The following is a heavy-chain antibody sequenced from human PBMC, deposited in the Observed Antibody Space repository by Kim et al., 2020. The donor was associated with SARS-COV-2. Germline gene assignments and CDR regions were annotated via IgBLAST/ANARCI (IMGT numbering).Heavy chain of an antibody. CDR2: IYYSGST. D-gene: IGHD7-27*01. Sequence: SETLSLTCTVSGGSISSYYWSWIRQPPGKGLEWIGYIYYSGSTNYNPSLKSRVTISVDTSKNQFSLKLSSVTAADTAVYYCARGNWAPGYWGQGTLVTVSS. V-gene: IGHV4-59*13. CDR1: GGSISSYY. CDR3: ARGNWAPGY. J-gene: IGHJ4*02.